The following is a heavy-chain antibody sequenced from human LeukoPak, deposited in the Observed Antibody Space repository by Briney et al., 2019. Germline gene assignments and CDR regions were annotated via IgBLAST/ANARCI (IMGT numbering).Heavy chain of an antibody. CDR1: GFTFSNYS. CDR3: AKDPWGHNWFDP. D-gene: IGHD3-16*01. Sequence: GGSLRLSCAASGFTFSNYSMNWVRQAPGKGLEWVSAISGSGGSTYYADSVKGRFTISRDNSKNTLYLQMNSLRAEDTAVYYCAKDPWGHNWFDPWGQGTLVTVSS. V-gene: IGHV3-23*01. CDR2: ISGSGGST. J-gene: IGHJ5*02.